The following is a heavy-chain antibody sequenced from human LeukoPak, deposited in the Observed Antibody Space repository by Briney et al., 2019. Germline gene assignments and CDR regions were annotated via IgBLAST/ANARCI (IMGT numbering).Heavy chain of an antibody. Sequence: GGSLRLSCAASGFTFSSYAMSWVRQAPGKGLEWVSAVSGSGSSTFYADSVKGRFTISRDNSKNTLYLQMNSLRVEDTAVYYCAKGGSYTLTGYAPFDYWGQGTLVTVSS. CDR3: AKGGSYTLTGYAPFDY. D-gene: IGHD3-9*01. CDR2: VSGSGSST. J-gene: IGHJ4*02. V-gene: IGHV3-23*01. CDR1: GFTFSSYA.